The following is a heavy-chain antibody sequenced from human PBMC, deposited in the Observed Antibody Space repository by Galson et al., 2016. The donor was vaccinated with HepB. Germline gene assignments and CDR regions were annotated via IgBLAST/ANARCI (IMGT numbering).Heavy chain of an antibody. J-gene: IGHJ4*02. V-gene: IGHV3-74*01. CDR1: GFTFGNYW. Sequence: SLRLSCAASGFTFGNYWMHWVRRAPGKGPVWVSRISPDGSSTSYADSVKGRFTISRDNAKNTLYLQMSSLRAEATAVYYCARDFQFGSVSNGYWGQGTLVTVSS. D-gene: IGHD3-10*01. CDR3: ARDFQFGSVSNGY. CDR2: ISPDGSST.